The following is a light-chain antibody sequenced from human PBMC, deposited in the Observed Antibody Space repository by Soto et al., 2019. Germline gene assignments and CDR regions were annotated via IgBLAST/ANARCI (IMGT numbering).Light chain of an antibody. CDR3: SSYTSGSTLVV. Sequence: QSALTQPASVSGSPGQSITISCTGSSSDVGAYNYVSWYQQHPGKAPRLMIYEVTNRPSGVSNRFSGSKSGNTASLTISGLRAEDEADYYCSSYTSGSTLVVFGGGPKLTVL. CDR1: SSDVGAYNY. J-gene: IGLJ2*01. CDR2: EVT. V-gene: IGLV2-14*01.